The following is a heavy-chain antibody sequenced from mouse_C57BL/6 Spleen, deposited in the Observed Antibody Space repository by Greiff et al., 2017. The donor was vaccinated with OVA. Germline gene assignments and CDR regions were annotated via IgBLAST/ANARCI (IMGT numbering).Heavy chain of an antibody. CDR1: GYTFTSYW. J-gene: IGHJ4*01. V-gene: IGHV1-52*01. CDR3: ARSSYHRNGGYAMDY. D-gene: IGHD2-14*01. Sequence: QVQLKQPGAELVRPGSSVKLSCKASGYTFTSYWMHWVKQRPIQGLEWIGNIDPSDSETHYNQKFKDKATLTVDKSSSTAYMQLSSLTSEDSAVYYCARSSYHRNGGYAMDYWGQGTSGTVSS. CDR2: IDPSDSET.